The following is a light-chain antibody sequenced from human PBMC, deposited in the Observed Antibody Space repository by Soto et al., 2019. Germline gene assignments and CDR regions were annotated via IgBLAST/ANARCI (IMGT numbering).Light chain of an antibody. CDR3: SSYAGSNNFV. CDR2: EGS. J-gene: IGLJ1*01. V-gene: IGLV2-23*01. Sequence: QSALTQPASVSGSPGQSITLSCTGTSSDLGSYNLVSWYQQHPGKAPKLMIYEGSKRPSGVSNRFSGSRSGNTASLTISGLQAEDEADYYCSSYAGSNNFVFGTGTKLTVL. CDR1: SSDLGSYNL.